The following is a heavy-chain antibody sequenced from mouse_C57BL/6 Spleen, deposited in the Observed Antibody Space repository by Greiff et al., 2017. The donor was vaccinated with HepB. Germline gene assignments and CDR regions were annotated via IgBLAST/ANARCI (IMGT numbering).Heavy chain of an antibody. J-gene: IGHJ4*01. CDR2: IYPRDGST. CDR1: GYTFTSYD. Sequence: QVQLKESGPELVKPGASVKLSCKASGYTFTSYDINWVKQRPGQGLEWIGWIYPRDGSTKYNEKFKGKATLTVDTSSSTAYMELHSLTSEDSAVYFCARFWYYGKGAMDYWGQGTSVTVSS. D-gene: IGHD1-1*01. V-gene: IGHV1-85*01. CDR3: ARFWYYGKGAMDY.